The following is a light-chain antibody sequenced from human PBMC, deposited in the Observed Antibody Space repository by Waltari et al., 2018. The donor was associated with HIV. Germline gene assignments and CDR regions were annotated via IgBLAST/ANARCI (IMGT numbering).Light chain of an antibody. V-gene: IGKV1-NL1*01. J-gene: IGKJ1*01. CDR1: QDITSS. Sequence: DIEMTQSPSSLSASVGDTVTITCRASQDITSSLAWYQQKAGKDPNLLLYAASRLESGVPSRFSGSGSGTDYTLTINSLQSEDFATYYCQQYDRTPWTFGQGTKVEIK. CDR3: QQYDRTPWT. CDR2: AAS.